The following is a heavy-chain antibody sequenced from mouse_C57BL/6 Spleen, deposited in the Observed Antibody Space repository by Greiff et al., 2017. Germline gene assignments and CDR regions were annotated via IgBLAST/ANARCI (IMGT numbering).Heavy chain of an antibody. V-gene: IGHV5-9-1*02. CDR1: GFTFSSYA. Sequence: EVKLMESGAGLVKPGGSLKLSCAASGFTFSSYAMSWVRQTPEKRLEWVAYLSRGGDYIYYAATVKGRFTISRDNARNTLYLQMRSLKSEDTAMYYCTRDCYDARDYWGQGTAVTVSS. CDR3: TRDCYDARDY. CDR2: LSRGGDYI. J-gene: IGHJ4*01.